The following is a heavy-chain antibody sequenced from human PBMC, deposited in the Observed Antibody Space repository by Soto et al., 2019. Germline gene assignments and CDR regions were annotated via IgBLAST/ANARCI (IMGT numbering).Heavy chain of an antibody. D-gene: IGHD1-26*01. V-gene: IGHV1-58*01. CDR2: IVVGSGNT. CDR3: AAGERGGALWELLHSFYYYYGMDV. CDR1: GFTFTSSA. Sequence: SVKVSCKASGFTFTSSAVQWVRQARGQRLEWIGWIVVGSGNTNYAQKFQERVTITRDMSTSTAYMELSSLRSEDTAVYYCAAGERGGALWELLHSFYYYYGMDVWGQGTTVTVSS. J-gene: IGHJ6*02.